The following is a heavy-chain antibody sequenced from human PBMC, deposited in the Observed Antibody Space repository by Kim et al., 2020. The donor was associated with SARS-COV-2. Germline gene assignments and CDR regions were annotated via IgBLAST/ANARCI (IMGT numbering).Heavy chain of an antibody. J-gene: IGHJ4*02. V-gene: IGHV3-30*18. CDR2: ISYDGSNK. CDR1: GFTFSSYG. Sequence: GGSLRLSCAASGFTFSSYGMHWVRQAPGKGLEWVAVISYDGSNKYYADSVKGRFTISRDNSKNTLYLQMNSLRAEDTAVYYCAKDLVSSSWSDGYFDYWGQGTLVTVSS. D-gene: IGHD6-13*01. CDR3: AKDLVSSSWSDGYFDY.